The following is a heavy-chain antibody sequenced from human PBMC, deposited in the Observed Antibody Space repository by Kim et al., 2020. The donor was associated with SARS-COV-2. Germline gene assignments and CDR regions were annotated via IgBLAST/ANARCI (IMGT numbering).Heavy chain of an antibody. Sequence: SETLSLTCAVYGGSFSGYYWSWIRQPPGKGLEWIGEINHSGSTNYNPSLKSRVTISVDTSKNQFSLKLSSVTAADTAVYYCARGGQRGYSSGWFRPPFDYWGQGTLVTVSS. CDR3: ARGGQRGYSSGWFRPPFDY. J-gene: IGHJ4*02. CDR2: INHSGST. V-gene: IGHV4-34*01. CDR1: GGSFSGYY. D-gene: IGHD6-19*01.